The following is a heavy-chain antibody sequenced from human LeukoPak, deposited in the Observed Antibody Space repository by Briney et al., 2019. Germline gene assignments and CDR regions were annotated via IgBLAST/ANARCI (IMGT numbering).Heavy chain of an antibody. CDR1: GGSFNSGGYY. V-gene: IGHV4-61*08. CDR2: IYYSGST. Sequence: SQTLSLTCTVSGGSFNSGGYYWSWIRQPPGKGLEWIGYIYYSGSTNYNPSLKSRVTISVDTSKNQFSLKLSSVTAADTAVYYCARGYDFWSGYYTQATYYYYMDVWGKGTTVTVSS. J-gene: IGHJ6*03. D-gene: IGHD3-3*01. CDR3: ARGYDFWSGYYTQATYYYYMDV.